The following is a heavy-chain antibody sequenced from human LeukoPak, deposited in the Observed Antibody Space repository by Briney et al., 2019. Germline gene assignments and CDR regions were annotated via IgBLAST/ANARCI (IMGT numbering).Heavy chain of an antibody. V-gene: IGHV4-39*07. D-gene: IGHD1-26*01. CDR3: ARGMGALKRAFDI. J-gene: IGHJ3*02. CDR2: IYYSGST. Sequence: SETLSLTCTVSGGSISSSSYYWGWIRQPPGKGLEWIGSIYYSGSTYYNPSLKSRVTISVDTSKNQFSLKLSAVTAADTAVYYCARGMGALKRAFDIWGQGTMVTVSS. CDR1: GGSISSSSYY.